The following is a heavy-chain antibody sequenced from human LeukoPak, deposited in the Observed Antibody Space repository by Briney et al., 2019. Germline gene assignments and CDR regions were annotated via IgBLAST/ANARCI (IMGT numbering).Heavy chain of an antibody. Sequence: VASVKVSCKASGYTFTGYYMHWVRQAPGQGLEWMGWVNPNSGGTNYAQKFQGRVTMTRDTSISTAYMELSRLRSDDTAVYYCARDGRLDANWFDPWGQGTLVTVSS. J-gene: IGHJ5*02. CDR3: ARDGRLDANWFDP. CDR2: VNPNSGGT. CDR1: GYTFTGYY. V-gene: IGHV1-2*02.